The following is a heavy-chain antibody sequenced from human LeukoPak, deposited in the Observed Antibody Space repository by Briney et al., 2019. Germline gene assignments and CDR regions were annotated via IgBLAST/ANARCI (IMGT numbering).Heavy chain of an antibody. CDR1: GFTFDDYA. Sequence: GRSLRLSCAASGFTFDDYAMHWVRQAPGKGLEWVPCISWNSGSIGYADSVKGRFTISRDNAKNSLYLQMNSLRAEDTALYYCVKVMGCSSTSCYNDYYYYYGMDVWGQGTTVTVSS. D-gene: IGHD2-2*02. V-gene: IGHV3-9*01. CDR2: ISWNSGSI. CDR3: VKVMGCSSTSCYNDYYYYYGMDV. J-gene: IGHJ6*02.